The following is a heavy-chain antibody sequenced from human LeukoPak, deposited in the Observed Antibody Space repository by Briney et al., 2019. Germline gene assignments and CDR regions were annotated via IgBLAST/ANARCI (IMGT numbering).Heavy chain of an antibody. J-gene: IGHJ1*01. CDR2: INSDGSST. CDR3: ARDGRYCSSTSCTNEYFQH. Sequence: GGSLRLSCAASGFTFSSYWMHWVRQAPGKGLVWVSRINSDGSSTSYADSMKGRFTISRDNAKNTLYLQMNSLRAEDTAVYYCARDGRYCSSTSCTNEYFQHWGQGTLVTVSS. D-gene: IGHD2-2*01. V-gene: IGHV3-74*01. CDR1: GFTFSSYW.